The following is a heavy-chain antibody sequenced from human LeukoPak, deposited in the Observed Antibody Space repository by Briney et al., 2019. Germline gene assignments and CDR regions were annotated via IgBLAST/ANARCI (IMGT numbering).Heavy chain of an antibody. D-gene: IGHD3-10*01. CDR3: ARGGGYYYGSESHWFDP. J-gene: IGHJ5*02. CDR1: GYTFTGYY. V-gene: IGHV1-2*02. CDR2: INPNSGGT. Sequence: ASVKVSCKASGYTFTGYYMHWVRQAPGQGLEWMGWINPNSGGTNYAQKFQGRVTMTRDTSISTAYMELSRLRSDDTAVYYCARGGGYYYGSESHWFDPWGQGTLVTVSS.